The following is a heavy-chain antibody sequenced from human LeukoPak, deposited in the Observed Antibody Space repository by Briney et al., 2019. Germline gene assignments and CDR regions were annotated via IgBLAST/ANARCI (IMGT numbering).Heavy chain of an antibody. CDR3: AKDKIEYYYGSGTEYYFDY. J-gene: IGHJ4*02. Sequence: GGSLILSYAASRFTFSSYAMSWVRQAPGKGLEWVSAISGSGGSTYYADSVKGRFTISRDNSKNTLYLQMNSLRAEDTAVYYCAKDKIEYYYGSGTEYYFDYWGQGTLVTVSS. V-gene: IGHV3-23*01. D-gene: IGHD3-10*01. CDR2: ISGSGGST. CDR1: RFTFSSYA.